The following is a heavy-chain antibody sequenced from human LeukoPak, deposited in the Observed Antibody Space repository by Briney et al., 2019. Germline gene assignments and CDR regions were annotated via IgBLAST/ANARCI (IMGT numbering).Heavy chain of an antibody. CDR2: IIPIFGTA. J-gene: IGHJ5*02. V-gene: IGHV1-69*13. CDR1: GGTFSSYA. CDR3: ARGGYSYGSGWFDP. D-gene: IGHD5-18*01. Sequence: ASVTVSCKASGGTFSSYAISWVRQAPGQGLEWMGGIIPIFGTANYAQKFQGRVTITADESTSTAYMELSSPRSEDTAVYYCARGGYSYGSGWFDPWGQGTLVTVSS.